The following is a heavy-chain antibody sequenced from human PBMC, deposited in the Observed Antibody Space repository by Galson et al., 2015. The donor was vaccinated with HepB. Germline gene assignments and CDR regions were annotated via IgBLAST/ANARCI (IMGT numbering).Heavy chain of an antibody. CDR2: FDPEDGET. V-gene: IGHV1-24*01. D-gene: IGHD5-18*01. Sequence: SVKVSCKVSGYTLTELSMHWVRQAPGKGLEWMGGFDPEDGETIYAQKFQGRVTMTEDTSTDTAYMELSSLRSEDTAVYYCATADQLWTAPDYWGQGTLVTVSS. CDR1: GYTLTELS. J-gene: IGHJ4*02. CDR3: ATADQLWTAPDY.